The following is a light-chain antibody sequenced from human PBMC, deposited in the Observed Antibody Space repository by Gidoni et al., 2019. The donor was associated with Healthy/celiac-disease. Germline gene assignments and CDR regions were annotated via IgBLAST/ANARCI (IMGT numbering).Light chain of an antibody. Sequence: DIVMTQSPDSLAVSLGERATINCKSSQSFVYSSNNKNYLAWYQQKPGQPPKLLIYWASTRESGVPDRFSGSGSGTDFTLTISSLQAEDVAVYYCQQYYSTPLTFGGGTKVEIK. CDR3: QQYYSTPLT. J-gene: IGKJ4*01. V-gene: IGKV4-1*01. CDR1: QSFVYSSNNKNY. CDR2: WAS.